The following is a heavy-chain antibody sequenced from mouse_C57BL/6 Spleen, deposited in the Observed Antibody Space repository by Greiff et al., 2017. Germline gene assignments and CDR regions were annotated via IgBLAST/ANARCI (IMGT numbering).Heavy chain of an antibody. J-gene: IGHJ1*03. CDR2: ISSGGSYT. CDR1: GFTFSSYG. D-gene: IGHD1-1*01. Sequence: LVESGGDLVKPGGSLKLSCAASGFTFSSYGMSWVRQTPDKRLEWVATISSGGSYTYYPDSVKGRFTISRDNAKNTLYLQMSSLKSEDTAMYYCARQGYYGAYWYFDVWGTGTTVTVSS. CDR3: ARQGYYGAYWYFDV. V-gene: IGHV5-6*01.